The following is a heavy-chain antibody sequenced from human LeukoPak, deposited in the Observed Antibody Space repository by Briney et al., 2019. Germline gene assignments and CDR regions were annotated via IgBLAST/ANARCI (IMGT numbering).Heavy chain of an antibody. CDR2: ISAYNGNT. CDR3: AREGARIQLVDY. J-gene: IGHJ4*02. Sequence: ASVKVSCKASGGTFSSYAITWVRQAPGQGLEWMGWISAYNGNTNYAQKLQGRVTMTTDTSTSTAYMELRSLRSDDTAVYYCAREGARIQLVDYWGQGTLVTVSS. D-gene: IGHD5-18*01. CDR1: GGTFSSYA. V-gene: IGHV1-18*01.